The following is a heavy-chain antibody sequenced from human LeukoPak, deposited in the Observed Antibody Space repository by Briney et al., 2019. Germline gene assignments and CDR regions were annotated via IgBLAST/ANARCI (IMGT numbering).Heavy chain of an antibody. V-gene: IGHV4-59*08. CDR1: GGSISSYY. J-gene: IGHJ3*02. CDR2: IYYSGST. CDR3: ARHIVVVTAKGAFDI. Sequence: SETLSLTCTVSGGSISSYYWSWIRQPPGKGLEWIGYIYYSGSTNYNPSLKSRVTISVDTSKNQFSLKLSSVTAADTAVYYCARHIVVVTAKGAFDIWGQGTMVTVSS. D-gene: IGHD2-21*02.